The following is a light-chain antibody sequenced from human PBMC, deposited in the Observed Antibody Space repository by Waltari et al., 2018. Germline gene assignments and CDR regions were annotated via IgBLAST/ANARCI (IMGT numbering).Light chain of an antibody. CDR1: NSNIGGNS. CDR3: AVWDDSLGGV. CDR2: NDN. J-gene: IGLJ3*02. Sequence: QSVLTQPPSVSGTPGQRVTISCSGSNSNIGGNSVNWYQQLPGTPPKLLIYNDNQGPSGVPARFSASKSRTSESLAITGLQSEDDAYYYCAVWDDSLGGVFGGGAKLTVL. V-gene: IGLV1-44*01.